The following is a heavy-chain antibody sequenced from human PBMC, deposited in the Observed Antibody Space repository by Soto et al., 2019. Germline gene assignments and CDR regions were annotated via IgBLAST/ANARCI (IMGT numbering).Heavy chain of an antibody. V-gene: IGHV4-30-4*01. Sequence: QVQLQESGPGLVKPSQTLSLTCTVSGGSISDGAYYWSWIGQPPGKGLEWIGHTYNSGNTYNNPSLKSRLTISVDTSKNQFSLNLTSVTAADTAVYYCASGLSGDKVDQWGQGTLVTVSS. CDR1: GGSISDGAYY. J-gene: IGHJ4*02. CDR3: ASGLSGDKVDQ. CDR2: TYNSGNT. D-gene: IGHD2-21*01.